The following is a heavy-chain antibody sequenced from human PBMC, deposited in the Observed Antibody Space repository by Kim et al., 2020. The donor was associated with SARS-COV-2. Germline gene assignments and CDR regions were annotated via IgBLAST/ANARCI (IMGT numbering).Heavy chain of an antibody. V-gene: IGHV1-2*06. CDR3: ARERGYGGNPRTNWFDP. CDR2: INPNSGGT. J-gene: IGHJ5*02. D-gene: IGHD4-17*01. Sequence: ASVKVSCKASGYTFTGYYMHWVRQAPGQGLEWMGRINPNSGGTNYAQKFQGRVTMTRDTSISTAYMELSRLRSDDTAVYYCARERGYGGNPRTNWFDPWGQGTLVTVSS. CDR1: GYTFTGYY.